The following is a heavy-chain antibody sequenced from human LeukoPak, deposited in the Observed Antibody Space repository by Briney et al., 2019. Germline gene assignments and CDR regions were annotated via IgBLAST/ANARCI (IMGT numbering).Heavy chain of an antibody. V-gene: IGHV4-34*01. J-gene: IGHJ5*02. Sequence: SETPSLTCAVYGGSFSGYYWSWIPHPPGKGLEWSWEINHSGSTNYNPSLKSRVTISVDTSKNRFSLKLSSVTAAETAVYYCARVRGYSSGWYLYWFDGCGEGTVVCVSS. CDR2: INHSGST. CDR3: ARVRGYSSGWYLYWFDG. D-gene: IGHD6-19*01. CDR1: GGSFSGYY.